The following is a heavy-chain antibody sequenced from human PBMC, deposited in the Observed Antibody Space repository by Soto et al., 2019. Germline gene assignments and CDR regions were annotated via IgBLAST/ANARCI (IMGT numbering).Heavy chain of an antibody. V-gene: IGHV3-30*18. CDR1: GFTFSSYG. D-gene: IGHD5-12*01. CDR3: AKDRERWLPDY. CDR2: ISYDGSNK. Sequence: GGSLRLSCAASGFTFSSYGMHWVRQAPGKGLEWVAVISYDGSNKYYADSVKGRFTISRDNSKDTLYLQMNSLRAEDTAVYYCAKDRERWLPDYWGQGTLVTVSS. J-gene: IGHJ4*02.